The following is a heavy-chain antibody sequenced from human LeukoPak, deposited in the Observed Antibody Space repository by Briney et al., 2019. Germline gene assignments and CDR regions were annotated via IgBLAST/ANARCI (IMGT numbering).Heavy chain of an antibody. V-gene: IGHV3-7*01. CDR3: ARDDCSSISCYHNWFDP. D-gene: IGHD2-2*01. Sequence: GGSLRLSCAASGFTFSSYWMGWVRQAPGKGLEWVANIKQDGSEKYYVDSVKGRFTISRDNAKDSLYLQMNSLRAEDTAVYYCARDDCSSISCYHNWFDPWGQGTLVTVSS. J-gene: IGHJ5*02. CDR1: GFTFSSYW. CDR2: IKQDGSEK.